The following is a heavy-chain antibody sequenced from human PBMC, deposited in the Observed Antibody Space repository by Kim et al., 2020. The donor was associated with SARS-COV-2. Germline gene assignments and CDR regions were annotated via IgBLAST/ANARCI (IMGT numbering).Heavy chain of an antibody. J-gene: IGHJ4*02. CDR2: IYYSGST. CDR1: GGSISSYY. D-gene: IGHD6-19*01. CDR3: ARRVKAGPQDY. Sequence: SETLSLTCTVSGGSISSYYWSWIRQPPGKGLEWIGYIYYSGSTNYNPSLKSRVTISVDTSKNQFSLKLSSVTAADTAVYYCARRVKAGPQDYWGQGTLVTVSS. V-gene: IGHV4-59*01.